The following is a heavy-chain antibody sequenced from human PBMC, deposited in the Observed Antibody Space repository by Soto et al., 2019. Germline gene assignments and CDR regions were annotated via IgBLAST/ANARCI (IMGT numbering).Heavy chain of an antibody. CDR2: IYYSGST. J-gene: IGHJ6*02. V-gene: IGHV4-61*01. CDR3: ARDRSSISDNYYYYGMDV. CDR1: GGSVSSGSYY. D-gene: IGHD2-21*01. Sequence: LSLTCTVSGGSVSSGSYYWSWIRQPPGKGLEWIGYIYYSGSTNYNPSLKSRVTISVDASKNQFSLKLSSVTAADTAVYYCARDRSSISDNYYYYGMDVWGQGTTVTVSS.